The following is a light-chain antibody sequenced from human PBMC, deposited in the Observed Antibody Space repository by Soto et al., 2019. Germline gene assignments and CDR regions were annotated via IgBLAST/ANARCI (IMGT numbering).Light chain of an antibody. CDR3: QQYTNTNNPWM. J-gene: IGKJ1*01. CDR1: QTISTW. Sequence: DIPGTQSPPTLSASVGDRVTITCRASQTISTWMAWYQQKPGKAPKLLVYDASTLQSGVASRFSGSGSGTEFTLIISGLQPDDSATYYCQQYTNTNNPWMFGQGTKVDIK. CDR2: DAS. V-gene: IGKV1-5*01.